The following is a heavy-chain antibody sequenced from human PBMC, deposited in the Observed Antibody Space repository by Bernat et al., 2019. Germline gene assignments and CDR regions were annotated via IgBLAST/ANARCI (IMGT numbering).Heavy chain of an antibody. J-gene: IGHJ4*02. D-gene: IGHD6-19*01. V-gene: IGHV4-59*13. Sequence: QVHLQESGPGLVKPSETLSLICTVSGDSMSRYYWSWIRQTPGAGLEWIGYVYDSGMTNYNPSLKSRVTISLDTSESQFSLKLSSVAAADTAVYYCVGDINSAWYYFWDQGILVTVSS. CDR2: VYDSGMT. CDR1: GDSMSRYY. CDR3: VGDINSAWYYF.